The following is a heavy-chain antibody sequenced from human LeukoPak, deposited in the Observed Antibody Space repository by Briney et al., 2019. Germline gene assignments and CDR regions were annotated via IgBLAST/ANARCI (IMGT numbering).Heavy chain of an antibody. Sequence: ASVKVSCKASGYTFTGYYMHWVRQAPGQGLEWMGWINPNSGGTNYAQKFQGWVTMTRDTSISTAYMELSRLRSDDTAVYYCARAQQQTYYYYMDVWGKGTTVTVSS. V-gene: IGHV1-2*04. CDR1: GYTFTGYY. J-gene: IGHJ6*03. CDR3: ARAQQQTYYYYMDV. CDR2: INPNSGGT. D-gene: IGHD6-13*01.